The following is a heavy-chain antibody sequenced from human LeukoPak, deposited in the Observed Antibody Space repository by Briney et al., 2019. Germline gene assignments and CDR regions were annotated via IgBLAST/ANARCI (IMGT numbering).Heavy chain of an antibody. V-gene: IGHV4-39*01. CDR1: GGSISSSSYY. D-gene: IGHD3-10*01. J-gene: IGHJ6*03. CDR3: ARHGVRAYYGSGSYRNYYYYMDV. Sequence: SETLSLTCTVSGGSISSSSYYWGWIRQPPGKGLEWIGEINHSGSTNYNPSLKSRVTISVDTSKNQFSLKLSSVTAADTAVYYCARHGVRAYYGSGSYRNYYYYMDVWGKGTTVTISS. CDR2: INHSGST.